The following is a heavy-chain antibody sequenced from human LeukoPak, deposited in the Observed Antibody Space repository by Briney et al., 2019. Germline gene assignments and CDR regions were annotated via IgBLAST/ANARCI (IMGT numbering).Heavy chain of an antibody. CDR1: GGTFSSYA. CDR3: ARERGYGDYVRDAFDI. Sequence: ASVKVSCKASGGTFSSYAISWVRQAPGQGLEWMGRIIPILGIANYAQKFQGRVTITADKSTSTAYMELSSLRSEDTAVYYCARERGYGDYVRDAFDIWGQGTMVTVSS. V-gene: IGHV1-69*04. D-gene: IGHD4-17*01. J-gene: IGHJ3*02. CDR2: IIPILGIA.